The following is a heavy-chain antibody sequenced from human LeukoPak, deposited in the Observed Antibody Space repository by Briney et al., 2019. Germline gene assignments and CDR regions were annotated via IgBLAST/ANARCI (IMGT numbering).Heavy chain of an antibody. Sequence: SQTLSLTCTVSGGSISSGSYYWSWIRQPAGKGLEWIGRIYTSGSTNYNPSLKSRVTISVDTSKNQFSLKLSSVTAADTAMYYCARANYFDYWGQGTLVTVSS. CDR3: ARANYFDY. CDR2: IYTSGST. CDR1: GGSISSGSYY. J-gene: IGHJ4*02. V-gene: IGHV4-61*02.